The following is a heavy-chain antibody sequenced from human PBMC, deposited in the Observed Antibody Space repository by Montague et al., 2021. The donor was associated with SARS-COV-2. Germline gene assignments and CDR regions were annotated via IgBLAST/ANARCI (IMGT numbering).Heavy chain of an antibody. J-gene: IGHJ6*02. CDR1: GITVSRNY. CDR2: IYSGGST. Sequence: SLRLSCADSGITVSRNYKNWVRQAPGKGMEWVSLIYSGGSTYYAVSVKGRFTISRDNSKNTLYLQMNSLRAEDTAVYYCARDLLEIGGMDVWGQGTTVTVSS. D-gene: IGHD1-1*01. CDR3: ARDLLEIGGMDV. V-gene: IGHV3-66*01.